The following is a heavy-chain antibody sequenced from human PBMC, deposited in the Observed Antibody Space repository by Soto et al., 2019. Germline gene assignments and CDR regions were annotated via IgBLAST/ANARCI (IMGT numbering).Heavy chain of an antibody. CDR1: GFTFSNYG. D-gene: IGHD3-16*01. CDR2: ISYDGSNT. J-gene: IGHJ4*02. V-gene: IGHV3-30*18. Sequence: QVQLVESGGGVVQPGRSLRLSCAASGFTFSNYGIHWVRQAPGKGLEWVAVISYDGSNTYFSDSVRGRFSISRDNSKNTLYLQMSGLRAEDTAVYYCAKDNRQQLSKGGGVFDYWGQGTLVTVSS. CDR3: AKDNRQQLSKGGGVFDY.